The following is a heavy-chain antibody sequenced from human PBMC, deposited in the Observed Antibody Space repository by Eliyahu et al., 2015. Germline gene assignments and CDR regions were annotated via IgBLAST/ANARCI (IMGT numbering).Heavy chain of an antibody. Sequence: QVQLQESGPGLVKPSGTLSLXXAVXGDSINXSKXWNWVRQPPGKGLEWIGEIYHSGSTNYNPSLKSRVTISIDKSKNQFSLKLTSVTAADTAVYYCAGPGSSGWGLDAFEIWGQGTMVTVSS. J-gene: IGHJ3*02. CDR3: AGPGSSGWGLDAFEI. CDR2: IYHSGST. CDR1: GDSINXSKX. D-gene: IGHD6-19*01. V-gene: IGHV4-4*02.